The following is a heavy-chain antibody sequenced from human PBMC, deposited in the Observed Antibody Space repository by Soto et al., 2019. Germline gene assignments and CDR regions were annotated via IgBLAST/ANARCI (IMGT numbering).Heavy chain of an antibody. CDR2: IYYSGTT. Sequence: PSETLSLTCAVSGGSVSSDYFWTWVRQPPGKGLEWIGYIYYSGTTSFNPSLKSRIAMSIDTSKNQFSLKLTSVTAADTAVYYCARVGFNVPDVICPDYYGIDVWVQGTTVTVSS. D-gene: IGHD2-2*01. CDR1: GGSVSSDYF. V-gene: IGHV4-30-4*01. CDR3: ARVGFNVPDVICPDYYGIDV. J-gene: IGHJ6*02.